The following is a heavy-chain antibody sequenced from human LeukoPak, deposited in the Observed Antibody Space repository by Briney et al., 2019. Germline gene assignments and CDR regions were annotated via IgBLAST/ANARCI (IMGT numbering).Heavy chain of an antibody. J-gene: IGHJ6*03. Sequence: PGGSLRLSCAASGFTFSSYGMHWVRQAPGKGLKWVAYIRYDGSNKYYADSVKGRFTISRDNSKNTLYLQMNSLRAEDTAVYYCARLGLYDFWSGYTILYYYYMDVWGKGTTVTVSS. D-gene: IGHD3-3*01. V-gene: IGHV3-30*02. CDR2: IRYDGSNK. CDR1: GFTFSSYG. CDR3: ARLGLYDFWSGYTILYYYYMDV.